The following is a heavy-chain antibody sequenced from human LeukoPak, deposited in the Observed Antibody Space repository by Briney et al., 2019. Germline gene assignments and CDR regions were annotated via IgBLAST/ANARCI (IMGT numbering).Heavy chain of an antibody. Sequence: KPSETLSLTCAVYGGSFSGYYWSSIRQPPGKGLEWIGEINHSGSTNYNPSLKSRVTISVDTSKNQFSLKLSSVTAADTAVYYCARGGGSGYFDYWGQGTLVTVSS. D-gene: IGHD3-22*01. CDR1: GGSFSGYY. CDR3: ARGGGSGYFDY. J-gene: IGHJ4*02. V-gene: IGHV4-34*01. CDR2: INHSGST.